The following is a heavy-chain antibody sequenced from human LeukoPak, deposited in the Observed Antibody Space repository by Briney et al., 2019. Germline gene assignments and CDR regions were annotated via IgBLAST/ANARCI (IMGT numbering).Heavy chain of an antibody. Sequence: SEILSLTCTVSGGSISSYYWSWIRQPPGKGLEWIGYIYYSGSTNYNPSLKSRVTISVDTSKNQFSLKLSSVTAADTAVYYCARGPSGYYYYGMDVWGQGTTVTVSS. J-gene: IGHJ6*02. CDR2: IYYSGST. D-gene: IGHD2-15*01. CDR3: ARGPSGYYYYGMDV. CDR1: GGSISSYY. V-gene: IGHV4-59*01.